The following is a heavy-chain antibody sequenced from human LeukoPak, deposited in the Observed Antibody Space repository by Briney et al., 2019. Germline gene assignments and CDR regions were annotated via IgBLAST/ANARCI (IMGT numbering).Heavy chain of an antibody. D-gene: IGHD5-24*01. CDR1: GFTFSSYE. CDR3: ARSTPKLPGYYFDY. J-gene: IGHJ4*02. V-gene: IGHV3-48*03. Sequence: GGSLRLSCAASGFTFSSYEMNWVRQAPGKGLEWVSYISSSGSTIYYADSVKGRFTISRDNAKNSLYLQMNSLRAEDTAVYYCARSTPKLPGYYFDYWGQGTLATVSS. CDR2: ISSSGSTI.